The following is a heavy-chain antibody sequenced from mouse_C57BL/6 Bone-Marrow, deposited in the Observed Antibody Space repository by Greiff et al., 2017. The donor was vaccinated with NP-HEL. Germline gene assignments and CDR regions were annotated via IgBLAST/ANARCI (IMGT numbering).Heavy chain of an antibody. CDR1: SYAFSSSW. Sequence: VQLQESGPELVKPGASVKISCKASSYAFSSSWMNWVKQRPGKGLEWIGRIYPGDGDTNYNGKFKGKATLTADKSSSTAYMQLSSLTSEDSAVYFCARSAYYSNYLYWYFDVWGTGTTVTVSS. CDR3: ARSAYYSNYLYWYFDV. CDR2: IYPGDGDT. D-gene: IGHD2-5*01. V-gene: IGHV1-82*01. J-gene: IGHJ1*03.